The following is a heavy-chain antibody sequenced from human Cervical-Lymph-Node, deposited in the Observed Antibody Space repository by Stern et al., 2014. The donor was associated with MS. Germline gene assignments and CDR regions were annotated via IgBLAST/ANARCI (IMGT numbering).Heavy chain of an antibody. V-gene: IGHV4-59*01. CDR3: ARDGGGSVDY. CDR2: IYYSGST. Sequence: QVQLQESGPGLVKPSETLSLTCTVSGGSISSYYWSWIRQPPGKGLEWIGYIYYSGSTNYNPSLKSRVTISVDTSKNQFSLKLSSVTAADTAVYYCARDGGGSVDYWGQGTLVTVSS. CDR1: GGSISSYY. J-gene: IGHJ4*02. D-gene: IGHD3-16*01.